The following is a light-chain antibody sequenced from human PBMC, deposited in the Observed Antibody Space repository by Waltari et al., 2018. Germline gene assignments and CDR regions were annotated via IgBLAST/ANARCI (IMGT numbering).Light chain of an antibody. CDR1: QSLLHSNGYTY. V-gene: IGKV2-28*01. CDR2: LGS. Sequence: DIVMTQSPLSLPVTPGEPASISCRSSQSLLHSNGYTYLDWYLQKPGQPPQLLIYLGSNRASGVPDRFSGSGSGTDFTLKISRVEAEDVGVYYCMQALQTPPAFGGGTKVEIK. J-gene: IGKJ4*01. CDR3: MQALQTPPA.